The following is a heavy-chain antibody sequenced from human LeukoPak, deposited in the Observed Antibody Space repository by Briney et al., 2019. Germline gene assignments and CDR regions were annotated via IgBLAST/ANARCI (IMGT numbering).Heavy chain of an antibody. J-gene: IGHJ4*02. CDR2: IPFDGSKT. Sequence: GGSLRLSCAASGFTFTKNAMHWVRQAPGKGLEWVALIPFDGSKTDYADSVKGRFTISRDNSKNMVYLELNSLRVEDTAVYYCARGPGSTSWSFDYWGQGTLVTVSS. CDR1: GFTFTKNA. V-gene: IGHV3-30*03. D-gene: IGHD6-13*01. CDR3: ARGPGSTSWSFDY.